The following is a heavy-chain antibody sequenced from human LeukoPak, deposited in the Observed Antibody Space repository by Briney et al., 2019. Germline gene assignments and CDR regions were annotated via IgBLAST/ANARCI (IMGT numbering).Heavy chain of an antibody. J-gene: IGHJ5*02. CDR1: GGSISSYY. V-gene: IGHV4-59*01. Sequence: SETLSLTCTVSGGSISSYYWTWIRQPPGKGLEWIGYIYYSGSTTYNPSLKSRVTISADTSKNQFSLKLSSVTAADTAVYYCASYMTTVTTQGWFDPWGQGTLVTVSS. CDR2: IYYSGST. D-gene: IGHD4-17*01. CDR3: ASYMTTVTTQGWFDP.